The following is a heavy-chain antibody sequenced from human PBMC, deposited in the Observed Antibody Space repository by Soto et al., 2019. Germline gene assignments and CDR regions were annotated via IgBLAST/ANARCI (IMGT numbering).Heavy chain of an antibody. V-gene: IGHV4-39*02. Sequence: SETLSLTCTVSGGSISSSSYYWGWIRQPPGKGLEWIGSIYYSGSTYYNPSLKSRVTISVDTSKNQFSLKLSSVTAADTAVYYCARDYVRTFDYWGQGTLVTVSS. CDR2: IYYSGST. CDR3: ARDYVRTFDY. D-gene: IGHD3-16*01. J-gene: IGHJ4*02. CDR1: GGSISSSSYY.